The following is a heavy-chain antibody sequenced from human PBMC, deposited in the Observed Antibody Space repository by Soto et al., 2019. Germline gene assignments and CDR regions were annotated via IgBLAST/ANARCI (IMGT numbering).Heavy chain of an antibody. CDR3: AREETAWPLAYGLDV. J-gene: IGHJ6*02. V-gene: IGHV3-21*01. CDR2: IGTRSDV. D-gene: IGHD2-21*02. Sequence: WGSLRLSCAASGFTFISYSTHLVRHAAGKGLEWVSSIGTRSDVYYADSVKGRFTISRDNAKNSMALQMNSLRAEDTGVYYCAREETAWPLAYGLDVWGQGTTVTVSS. CDR1: GFTFISYS.